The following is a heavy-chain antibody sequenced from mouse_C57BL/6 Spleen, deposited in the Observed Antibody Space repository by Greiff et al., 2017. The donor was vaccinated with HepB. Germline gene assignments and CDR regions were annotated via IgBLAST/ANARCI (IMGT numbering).Heavy chain of an antibody. Sequence: QVQLQQSGPELVKPGASVKISCKASGYAFSSSWMNWVKQRPGKGLEWIGRIYPGDGDTNYNGKFKGKATLTADKSSSTAYMQLSSLTSEDSAVYFCAVDGSGYDDYDMDYWGQGTSVTVSS. D-gene: IGHD3-2*02. V-gene: IGHV1-82*01. CDR1: GYAFSSSW. CDR3: AVDGSGYDDYDMDY. J-gene: IGHJ4*01. CDR2: IYPGDGDT.